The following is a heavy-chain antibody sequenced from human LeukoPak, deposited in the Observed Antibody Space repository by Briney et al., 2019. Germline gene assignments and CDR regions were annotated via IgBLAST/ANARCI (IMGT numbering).Heavy chain of an antibody. Sequence: QAGGSLRLSCVASAFNFFSYGMQWVRQAPGKGLVWVSRIFTDGSTTSYADSVKGRFTISRDNAKNTLYLEMKSLRVEDTAVYYCARELPREVTLDYWGQGTLVTVSP. CDR2: IFTDGSTT. CDR1: AFNFFSYG. J-gene: IGHJ4*01. V-gene: IGHV3-74*01. CDR3: ARELPREVTLDY. D-gene: IGHD2-21*02.